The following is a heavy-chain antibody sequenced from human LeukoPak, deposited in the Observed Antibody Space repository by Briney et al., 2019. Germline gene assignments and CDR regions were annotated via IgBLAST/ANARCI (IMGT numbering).Heavy chain of an antibody. Sequence: PSETLSLTCTVSGDSINNYYWSWIRQPAGKGLEWLGRIYTSGITNYNPSLKSRVTMSVDTSKNQFSLKLSSVTAADTAVYYCARDGVYGNSRYFDSWGQGALVTVSS. J-gene: IGHJ4*02. CDR1: GDSINNYY. CDR3: ARDGVYGNSRYFDS. D-gene: IGHD4-23*01. CDR2: IYTSGIT. V-gene: IGHV4-4*07.